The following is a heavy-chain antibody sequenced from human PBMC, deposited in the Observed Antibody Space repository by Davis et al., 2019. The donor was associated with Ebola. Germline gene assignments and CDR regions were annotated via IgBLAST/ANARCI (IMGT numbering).Heavy chain of an antibody. CDR1: GGSISSSSYY. D-gene: IGHD6-19*01. CDR3: ASGPVAGAYYYYGMDV. CDR2: IYYSGST. J-gene: IGHJ6*02. V-gene: IGHV4-39*01. Sequence: SETLSLTCTVSGGSISSSSYYWGWIRQPPGKGLEWIGSIYYSGSTYYNPSLKSRVTISVDTSKNQFSLKLSSVTAADTAVYYCASGPVAGAYYYYGMDVWGQGTTVTVSS.